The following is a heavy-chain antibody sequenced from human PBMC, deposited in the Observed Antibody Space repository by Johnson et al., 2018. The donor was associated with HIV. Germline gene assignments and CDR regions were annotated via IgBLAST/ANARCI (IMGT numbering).Heavy chain of an antibody. D-gene: IGHD3-16*02. CDR2: IFSVGGA. CDR1: GITVSSNY. CDR3: ATISVIPSRVNDAFDI. V-gene: IGHV3-66*02. Sequence: VQLVESGGGLVQPGGSLRLSCAASGITVSSNYMSWVRQAPGKGLEWVSVIFSVGGAYYADSVKGRFLISRDNSKNMLYLHMNSLRPEDTAVYYCATISVIPSRVNDAFDIWGQGTMVTVSS. J-gene: IGHJ3*02.